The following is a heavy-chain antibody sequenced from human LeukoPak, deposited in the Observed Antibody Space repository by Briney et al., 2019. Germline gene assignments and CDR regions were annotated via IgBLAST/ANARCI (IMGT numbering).Heavy chain of an antibody. CDR1: GGSISSYY. D-gene: IGHD6-13*01. Sequence: SETLSLTCTVSGGSISSYYWSWIRQPPGKGLEWIGYIYYSGSTNYNPSLKSRVTISVDTSKNQFSLKLSPESAADTAVYYCARAAAGDYFDYWGQGTLVTVSS. CDR2: IYYSGST. CDR3: ARAAAGDYFDY. V-gene: IGHV4-59*01. J-gene: IGHJ4*02.